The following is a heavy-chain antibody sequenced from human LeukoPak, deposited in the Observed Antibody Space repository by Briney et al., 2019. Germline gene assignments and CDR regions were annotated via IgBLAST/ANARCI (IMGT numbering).Heavy chain of an antibody. D-gene: IGHD2-2*01. J-gene: IGHJ6*03. CDR2: IYTSGST. CDR1: GGSISSYY. Sequence: SETLSLTCTVSGGSISSYYWSWIRQPAGKGLEWIGRIYTSGSTNYNPSLKSRVTMSIDTSKNQFSLKLSSVTAADTAVYYCAREGSSTSSYYYYYYMDVWGKGTTVTVSS. V-gene: IGHV4-4*07. CDR3: AREGSSTSSYYYYYYMDV.